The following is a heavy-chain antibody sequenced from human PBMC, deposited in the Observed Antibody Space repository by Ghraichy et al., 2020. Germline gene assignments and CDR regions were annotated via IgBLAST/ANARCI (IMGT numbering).Heavy chain of an antibody. CDR2: ITGSGGST. V-gene: IGHV3-23*01. J-gene: IGHJ4*02. CDR1: GFTFSSYA. D-gene: IGHD3-3*01. CDR3: AKDGKYYDFWSGRNYFDY. Sequence: SCAASGFTFSSYAMSWVRQAPGKGLEWVSAITGSGGSTYYADSVKGRFTISRANSKNTLYLQMNSLRVEDTAVYYCAKDGKYYDFWSGRNYFDYWGQGTLVTVSS.